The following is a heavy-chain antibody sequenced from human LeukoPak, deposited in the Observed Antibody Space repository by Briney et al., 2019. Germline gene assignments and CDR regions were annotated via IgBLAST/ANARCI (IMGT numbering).Heavy chain of an antibody. Sequence: GGSLRLSCAASGFTFSSYWMSWVRQAPGKGLEWVANIKQDGSGKYYVDSVKGRFTISRDNAKNSLYLQMNSLRAEDTAVYYCARLMYYYGSGSYLYWGQGTLVTVSP. J-gene: IGHJ4*02. V-gene: IGHV3-7*01. CDR3: ARLMYYYGSGSYLY. CDR1: GFTFSSYW. D-gene: IGHD3-10*01. CDR2: IKQDGSGK.